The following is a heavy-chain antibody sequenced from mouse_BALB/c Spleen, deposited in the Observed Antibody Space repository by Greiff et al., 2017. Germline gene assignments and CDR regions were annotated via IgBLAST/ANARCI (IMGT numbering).Heavy chain of an antibody. J-gene: IGHJ3*01. Sequence: EVKLQESGGGLVQPGGSLKLSCAASGFTFSSYTMSWVRQTPEKRLEWVAYISNGGGSTYYPDTVKGRFTISRDNAKNTLYLQMSSLKSEDTAMYYCARQDWFAYWGQGTLVTVSA. CDR2: ISNGGGST. CDR3: ARQDWFAY. V-gene: IGHV5-12-2*01. CDR1: GFTFSSYT.